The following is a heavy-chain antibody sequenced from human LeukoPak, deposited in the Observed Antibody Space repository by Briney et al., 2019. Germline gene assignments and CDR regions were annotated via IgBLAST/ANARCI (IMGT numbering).Heavy chain of an antibody. D-gene: IGHD2-2*01. V-gene: IGHV3-23*01. J-gene: IGHJ4*02. Sequence: GGSLRLSCAASGFTFSSYTMSWVRQAPGKGLEWVSGVSGSGGNIHYADSVKGRFSISRDNSKNTLYLQMNSLRAEDTAVYYCAASLPNIVVVPATKGPFGYWGQGALVTVSS. CDR2: VSGSGGNI. CDR3: AASLPNIVVVPATKGPFGY. CDR1: GFTFSSYT.